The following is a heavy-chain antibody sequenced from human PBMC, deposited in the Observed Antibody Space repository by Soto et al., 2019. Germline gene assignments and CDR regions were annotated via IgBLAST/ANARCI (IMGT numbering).Heavy chain of an antibody. V-gene: IGHV3-53*01. Sequence: EVQLVESGGGLIQPGGSLRLSCAASGFTVSSNYMSWVRQAPGKGLQWVAVIYSADHTYYADSVKGRFTISRDNSKHTLYLQMNSLRAEDTAVYYCAISGAGYYIVWGQGTLVTVSS. CDR2: IYSADHT. D-gene: IGHD2-8*01. J-gene: IGHJ4*02. CDR3: AISGAGYYIV. CDR1: GFTVSSNY.